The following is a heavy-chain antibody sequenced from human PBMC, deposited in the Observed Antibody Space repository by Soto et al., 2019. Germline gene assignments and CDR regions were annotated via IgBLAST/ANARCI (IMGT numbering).Heavy chain of an antibody. Sequence: EVQLVESGGGLVKPGGSLRLSCAASGFTFSNAWMNWVRQAPGKGLEWVGRIKSKTDGGTTDYAAPVKGRFTISRDDSKNTLYLQMNSLKTEDTAVYYCTTDHNWNSTGGRYYYYYYGMDVWGQGTTVTVSS. CDR3: TTDHNWNSTGGRYYYYYYGMDV. J-gene: IGHJ6*02. V-gene: IGHV3-15*07. D-gene: IGHD1-7*01. CDR1: GFTFSNAW. CDR2: IKSKTDGGTT.